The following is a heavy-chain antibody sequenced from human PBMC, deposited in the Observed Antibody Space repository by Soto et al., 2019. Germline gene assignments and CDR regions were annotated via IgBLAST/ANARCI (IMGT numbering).Heavy chain of an antibody. V-gene: IGHV1-18*01. J-gene: IGHJ4*02. CDR2: ISAYNGNT. D-gene: IGHD2-8*01. CDR1: GYTFTSYG. CDR3: ARDLGGGGYCTNGVCYTLDY. Sequence: GASVKVSCKASGYTFTSYGISWVRQAPGQGLEWMGWISAYNGNTNYAQKLQGRVTMTTDTSTSTAYMELRSLRSDDTAVYYCARDLGGGGYCTNGVCYTLDYWGQGTLVTVSS.